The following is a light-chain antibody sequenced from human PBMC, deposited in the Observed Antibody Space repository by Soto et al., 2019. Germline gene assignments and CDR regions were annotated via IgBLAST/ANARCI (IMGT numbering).Light chain of an antibody. V-gene: IGLV4-60*02. Sequence: QLVLTQSSSASASLGSSVKLTYTLSSGHSSYIIAWHQQQPGKAPRYLMKLEGSGSYNKGSGVPDRFSGSSSGADRYLTISNLQFEDEADYYCETWDSNTAVFGGGTQLTVL. CDR2: LEGSGSY. CDR3: ETWDSNTAV. CDR1: SGHSSYI. J-gene: IGLJ7*01.